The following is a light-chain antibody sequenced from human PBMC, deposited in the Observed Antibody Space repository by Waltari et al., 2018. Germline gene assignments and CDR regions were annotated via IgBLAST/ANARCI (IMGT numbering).Light chain of an antibody. CDR2: DVN. Sequence: QSTLTQPASVSGSPGRSIPLSCTGTNRYERGYNYVPCYHQPPRKAPKLMIYDVNKWPSGVSNRFSGSKSGNTASLTISGLQAEDEADYYCSSYTNRDTHVIFGGGTKLTVL. CDR3: SSYTNRDTHVI. J-gene: IGLJ2*01. CDR1: NRYERGYNY. V-gene: IGLV2-14*03.